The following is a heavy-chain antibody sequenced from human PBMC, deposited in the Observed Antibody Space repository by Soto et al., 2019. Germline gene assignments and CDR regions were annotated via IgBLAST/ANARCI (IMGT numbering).Heavy chain of an antibody. V-gene: IGHV1-69*13. CDR1: GGTFSSYA. CDR3: ARERGPYGSSWQGSNWFDP. CDR2: IIPIFGTA. Sequence: SVKVSCKASGGTFSSYAISWVRQAPGQGLEWMGGIIPIFGTANYAQKFQGRVTITADESTSTAYMELSSLRSEDTAVYYCARERGPYGSSWQGSNWFDPWGQGTLVTV. D-gene: IGHD6-13*01. J-gene: IGHJ5*02.